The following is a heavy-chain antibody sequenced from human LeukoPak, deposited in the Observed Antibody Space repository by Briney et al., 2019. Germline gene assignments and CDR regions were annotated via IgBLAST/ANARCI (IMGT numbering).Heavy chain of an antibody. Sequence: SETLSLTCTVSGGSISSYYWSWIRQPPGKGLEWIGYIYYSGSTNYNPSHKSRVTISVDTSKNQFSLKLSSVTAADTAVYYCARGRVRGLISPPKYWGQGTLVTVSS. CDR1: GGSISSYY. CDR2: IYYSGST. V-gene: IGHV4-59*01. J-gene: IGHJ4*02. CDR3: ARGRVRGLISPPKY. D-gene: IGHD3-10*01.